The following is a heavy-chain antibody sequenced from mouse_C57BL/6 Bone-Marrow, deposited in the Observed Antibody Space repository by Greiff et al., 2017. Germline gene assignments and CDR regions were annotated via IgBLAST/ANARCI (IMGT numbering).Heavy chain of an antibody. V-gene: IGHV1-81*01. CDR2: IYPRSGNT. CDR3: ARRATVVATRAWFAY. J-gene: IGHJ3*01. CDR1: GYTFTSYG. Sequence: LMESGAELARPGASVKLSCKASGYTFTSYGISWVKQRTGQGLEWIGEIYPRSGNTYYNEKFKGKATLTADKSSSTAYMELRSLTSEDSAVYFCARRATVVATRAWFAYWGQGTLVTVSA. D-gene: IGHD1-1*01.